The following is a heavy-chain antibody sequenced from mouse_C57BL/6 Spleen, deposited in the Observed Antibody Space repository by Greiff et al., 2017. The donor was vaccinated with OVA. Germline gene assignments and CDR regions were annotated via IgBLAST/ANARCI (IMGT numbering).Heavy chain of an antibody. CDR2: IWRGGST. V-gene: IGHV2-5*01. J-gene: IGHJ4*01. CDR1: GFSLTSYG. D-gene: IGHD2-1*01. Sequence: VQLVESGPGLVQPSQSLSITCTVSGFSLTSYGVHWVRQSPGKGLEWLGVIWRGGSTDYNAAFMSRLSITKDNSKSQVFFKMNSLQADDTAIYYCAKKGYYGKRNAMDYWGQGTSVTVSS. CDR3: AKKGYYGKRNAMDY.